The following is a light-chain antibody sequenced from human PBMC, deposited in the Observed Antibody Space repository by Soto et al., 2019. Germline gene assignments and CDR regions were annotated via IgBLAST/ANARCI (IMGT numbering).Light chain of an antibody. CDR1: QNVFSNY. V-gene: IGKV3-20*01. CDR2: GAS. CDR3: QQYGGSPAIT. J-gene: IGKJ4*01. Sequence: EIVLTQSPGTLSLSPGERATLSCRARQNVFSNYLAWYQQKPGQAPRLLIYGASTRAGDTPDRFRGSGSGTDFSHTISRLEPEDFAVYYCQQYGGSPAITFGGGTKVEIK.